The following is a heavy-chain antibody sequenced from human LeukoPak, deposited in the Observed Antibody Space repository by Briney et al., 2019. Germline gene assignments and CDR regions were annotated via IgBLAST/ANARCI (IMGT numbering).Heavy chain of an antibody. CDR1: GFTFSSYS. CDR3: ARGSGSYYVWAFDI. Sequence: PGGSLRLSCAASGFTFSSYSMNWVRQAPGKGLEWVPSISSSSSYIYYADSVKGRFTISRDNAKNSLYLQMNSLRAEDTAVYYCARGSGSYYVWAFDIWGQGTMVTVSS. D-gene: IGHD1-26*01. V-gene: IGHV3-21*01. J-gene: IGHJ3*02. CDR2: ISSSSSYI.